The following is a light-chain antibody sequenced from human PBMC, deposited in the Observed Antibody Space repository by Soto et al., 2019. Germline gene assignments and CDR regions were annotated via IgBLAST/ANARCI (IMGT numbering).Light chain of an antibody. CDR2: GAS. CDR1: QGIGNA. CDR3: QQLNSYPLIT. Sequence: QLTQSPSSLSASVGDRDTISCRASQGIGNALGWYQQKPAKPPKVLIYGASNLQSGGPPRCSGSGAGTEFSLTISSLQPEDFATYYCQQLNSYPLITFGQGTRLEIK. J-gene: IGKJ5*01. V-gene: IGKV1-17*01.